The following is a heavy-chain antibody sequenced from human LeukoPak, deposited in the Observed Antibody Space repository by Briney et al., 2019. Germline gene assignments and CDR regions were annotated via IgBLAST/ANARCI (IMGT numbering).Heavy chain of an antibody. D-gene: IGHD5-12*01. CDR3: ARQDGYSGYDGGFDS. CDR2: IYYSGST. J-gene: IGHJ4*02. CDR1: GGSISGYY. Sequence: SETLSLTCTVSGGSISGYYWSWIRQPPGKGLEWIGYIYYSGSTKYNPSLKSRVTISVDTSKNQFSLKLSSVTATDTAVYYCARQDGYSGYDGGFDSWGQGTLVTVSS. V-gene: IGHV4-59*08.